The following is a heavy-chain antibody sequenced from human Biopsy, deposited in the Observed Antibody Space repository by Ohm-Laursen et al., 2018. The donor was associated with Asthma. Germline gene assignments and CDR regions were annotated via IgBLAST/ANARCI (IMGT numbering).Heavy chain of an antibody. CDR3: ARKAGSCISRTCYSLDF. D-gene: IGHD2-2*01. Sequence: SVKVSCKSLGGTFNTFVIGWVRQAPGQGLEWMGGINSFFGTTTYPQKFQDRVTITADDSTSTVYMELSSLRSEDPAVYYCARKAGSCISRTCYSLDFWGQGTLVTVSS. J-gene: IGHJ4*02. CDR2: INSFFGTT. CDR1: GGTFNTFV. V-gene: IGHV1-69*13.